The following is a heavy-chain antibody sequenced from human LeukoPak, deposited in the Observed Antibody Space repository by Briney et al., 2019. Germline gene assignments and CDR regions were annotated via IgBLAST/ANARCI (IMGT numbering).Heavy chain of an antibody. CDR1: GFTFSSSV. V-gene: IGHV3-23*01. J-gene: IGHJ4*02. D-gene: IGHD6-19*01. CDR3: AKGVSGWPYYFDY. Sequence: GGSLRLSCAASGFTFSSSVMCWVRQAPGKGLEWVSAISGSSDSTYYEDSVKGRFTISRDNSKNTLYLQMNSLRAEDAAVYYCAKGVSGWPYYFDYWGQGTLVTVSS. CDR2: ISGSSDST.